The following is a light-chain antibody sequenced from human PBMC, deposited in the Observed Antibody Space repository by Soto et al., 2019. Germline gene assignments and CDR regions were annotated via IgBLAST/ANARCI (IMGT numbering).Light chain of an antibody. CDR3: QTGGTGVV. Sequence: QLVLTQSPSASASLGASVKLTCTLSSGHSSYAIAWHQQQPEKGPRYLMKLNSDGSHSKGAGIPDRFSGSSSGAERYLTISGLQSEDEADYYCQTGGTGVVFGGGTKLTVL. V-gene: IGLV4-69*01. J-gene: IGLJ2*01. CDR1: SGHSSYA. CDR2: LNSDGSH.